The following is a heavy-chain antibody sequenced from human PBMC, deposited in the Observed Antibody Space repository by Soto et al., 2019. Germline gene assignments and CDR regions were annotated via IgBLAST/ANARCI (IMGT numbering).Heavy chain of an antibody. J-gene: IGHJ6*02. CDR3: ARNRRNSYGYGMDV. D-gene: IGHD5-18*01. CDR1: GYSFPNYW. Sequence: GESLKISCKGSGYSFPNYWIAWVRQMPGKGLEWMGIFYPGDSDTRYSPSFQGQVTISGDKSISTAYLQWSSLKASDTAMYYCARNRRNSYGYGMDVWGQGTTVIVSS. CDR2: FYPGDSDT. V-gene: IGHV5-51*01.